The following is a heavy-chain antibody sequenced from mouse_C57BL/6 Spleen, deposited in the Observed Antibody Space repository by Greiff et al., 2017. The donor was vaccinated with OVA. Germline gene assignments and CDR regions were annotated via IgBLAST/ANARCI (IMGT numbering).Heavy chain of an antibody. J-gene: IGHJ3*01. V-gene: IGHV1-18*01. CDR2: INPNNGGT. CDR1: GYTFTDYN. Sequence: VQLKESGPELVKPGASVKIPCKASGYTFTDYNMDWVKQSHGKSLEWIGDINPNNGGTIYNQKFKGKATLTVDKSSSTAYMELRSLTSEDTAVYYCARSDYYGNSYWFAYWGQGTLVTVSA. D-gene: IGHD1-1*01. CDR3: ARSDYYGNSYWFAY.